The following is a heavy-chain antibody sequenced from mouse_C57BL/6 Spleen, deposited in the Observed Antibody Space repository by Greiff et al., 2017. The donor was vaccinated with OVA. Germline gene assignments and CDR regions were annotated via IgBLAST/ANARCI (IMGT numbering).Heavy chain of an antibody. CDR1: GYTFTSYW. CDR3: ARSKLRGGMDY. V-gene: IGHV1-69*01. Sequence: QVQLQQPGAELVMPGASVKLSCKASGYTFTSYWMHWVKQRPGQGLEWIGEIDPSDSYTNYNQKFKGKSTLTVDKSSSTAYMQLSSLTSEDSAVYYCARSKLRGGMDYWGQGTSVTVSS. J-gene: IGHJ4*01. D-gene: IGHD1-3*01. CDR2: IDPSDSYT.